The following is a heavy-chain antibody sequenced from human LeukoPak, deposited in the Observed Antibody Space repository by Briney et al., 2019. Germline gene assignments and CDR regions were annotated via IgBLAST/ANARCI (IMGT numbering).Heavy chain of an antibody. Sequence: ASVKVSCKASGYTFTGYYMHWVRQAPGQGLEWMGWINPNSGGTNYAQKLQGRVPMTRDTSISTAYRELSRLRSDDTAVYYCANSNMVRGVIIRYWGQGTLVTVSS. D-gene: IGHD3-10*01. J-gene: IGHJ4*02. CDR1: GYTFTGYY. CDR2: INPNSGGT. CDR3: ANSNMVRGVIIRY. V-gene: IGHV1-2*02.